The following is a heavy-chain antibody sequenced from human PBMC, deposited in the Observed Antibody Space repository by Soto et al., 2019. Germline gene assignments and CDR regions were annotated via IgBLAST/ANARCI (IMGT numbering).Heavy chain of an antibody. CDR3: ARCTPQSSSCYRRDAP. CDR2: INHSGST. J-gene: IGHJ5*02. CDR1: GGSFSGYY. V-gene: IGHV4-34*01. D-gene: IGHD6-13*01. Sequence: SETLSLTCAVYGGSFSGYYWSWIRQPPGKGLEWIGEINHSGSTNYNPSLKSRVTISVDTSKNQFSLKLSSVTAADTAVYYCARCTPQSSSCYRRDAPSGQGSLDIGSS.